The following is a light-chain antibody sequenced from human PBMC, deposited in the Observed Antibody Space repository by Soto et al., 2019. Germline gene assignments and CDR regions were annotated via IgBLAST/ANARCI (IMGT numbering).Light chain of an antibody. CDR3: QTWGTGLLV. Sequence: QLVLTQSPSASASLGASVKLTCTLSSGHSSYAIAWHQQQPEKGPRYLMKLNSDGSHRKGDGIPDRFSGSSSGAERYLIISSLQSEDEADYYCQTWGTGLLVFGGGTKLTVL. J-gene: IGLJ3*02. CDR1: SGHSSYA. V-gene: IGLV4-69*01. CDR2: LNSDGSH.